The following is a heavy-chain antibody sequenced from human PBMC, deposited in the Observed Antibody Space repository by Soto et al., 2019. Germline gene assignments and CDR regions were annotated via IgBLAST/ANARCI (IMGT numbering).Heavy chain of an antibody. CDR1: GGSISSGGHY. J-gene: IGHJ4*02. V-gene: IGHV4-31*03. Sequence: PSETLSLTCIVSGGSISSGGHYWSWIRQPPGKGLEWIGYIYYSGSTYYNPSLKSRVTISVDTSKNQFSLKLSSVTAADTAVYYCARGNVLLWSRGYYFDYWGQGTLVTVS. CDR2: IYYSGST. D-gene: IGHD3-10*01. CDR3: ARGNVLLWSRGYYFDY.